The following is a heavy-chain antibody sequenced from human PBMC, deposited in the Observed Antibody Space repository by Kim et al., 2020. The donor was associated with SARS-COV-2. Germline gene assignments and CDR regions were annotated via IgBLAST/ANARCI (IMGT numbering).Heavy chain of an antibody. Sequence: GGSLRLSCAASGFTFSSYGMHWVRQAPGKGLEWVAVISYDGSNKYYADSVKGRFTISRDNSKNTLYLQMNSLRAEDTAVYYCAKDRYYMLSPFQHWGQGTLVTVSS. CDR2: ISYDGSNK. CDR1: GFTFSSYG. CDR3: AKDRYYMLSPFQH. J-gene: IGHJ1*01. D-gene: IGHD3-9*01. V-gene: IGHV3-30*18.